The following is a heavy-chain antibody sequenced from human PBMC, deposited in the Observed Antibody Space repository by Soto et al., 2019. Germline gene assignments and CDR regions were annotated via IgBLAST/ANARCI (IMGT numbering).Heavy chain of an antibody. CDR2: IKSKIDGGTT. J-gene: IGHJ4*02. Sequence: EVQLVESGGGLVKPGESLRLSCAASGFSFSHVWMNWVRQAPGKGLEWVGRIKSKIDGGTTDYAAPVKGRFTISRDDSKNPLYLQMNSLKTEDTAVYYCIREGAAGYPDYWGQGTLVTVSS. V-gene: IGHV3-15*07. CDR1: GFSFSHVW. CDR3: IREGAAGYPDY. D-gene: IGHD6-13*01.